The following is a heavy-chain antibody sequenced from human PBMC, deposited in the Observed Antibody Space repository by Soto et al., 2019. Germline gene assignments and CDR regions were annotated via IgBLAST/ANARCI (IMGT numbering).Heavy chain of an antibody. Sequence: EVQLVESGGALVKPGGSLRLSCVSSGFTFSSAWMSWVRQAPGKGLEWVARVKSSSDGGAIHYAAPVKGRFTISRDDAGGMLYLQMNGLKNEDSAVYYCTDFARWGQETSVTVSS. J-gene: IGHJ4*02. CDR1: GFTFSSAW. CDR2: VKSSSDGGAI. D-gene: IGHD6-6*01. V-gene: IGHV3-15*02. CDR3: TDFAR.